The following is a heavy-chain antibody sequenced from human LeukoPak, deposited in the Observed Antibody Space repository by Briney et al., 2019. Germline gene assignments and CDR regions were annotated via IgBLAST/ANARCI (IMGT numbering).Heavy chain of an antibody. V-gene: IGHV3-74*01. CDR2: INSDGINT. J-gene: IGHJ5*02. CDR1: GFTFSSYS. Sequence: GGSLRLSCAASGFTFSSYSMNWVRQAPGKGLVWVSRINSDGINTSYADSVKGRFTISRDNAKNTLNLQMNSLRAEDTAVYYCAGDLGQYYDTSDNWFDPWGQGTLVTVSS. CDR3: AGDLGQYYDTSDNWFDP. D-gene: IGHD3-22*01.